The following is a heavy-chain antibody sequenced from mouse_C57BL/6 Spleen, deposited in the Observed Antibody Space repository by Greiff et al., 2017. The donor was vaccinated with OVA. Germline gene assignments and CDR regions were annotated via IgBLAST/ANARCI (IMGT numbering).Heavy chain of an antibody. CDR1: GYTFTDYN. V-gene: IGHV1-18*01. J-gene: IGHJ4*01. CDR2: INPNNGGT. D-gene: IGHD2-4*01. CDR3: ARGAIYYEYDGDAMDY. Sequence: VQLQQSGPELVKPGASVKIPCKASGYTFTDYNMDWVKQSHGESLEWIGDINPNNGGTIYNQKFKGKATLTVDKSSSTAYMELRSLTSEDTAVYYCARGAIYYEYDGDAMDYWGQGTSVTVSS.